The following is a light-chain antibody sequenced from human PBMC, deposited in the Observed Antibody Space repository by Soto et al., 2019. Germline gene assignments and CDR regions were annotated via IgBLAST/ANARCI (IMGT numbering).Light chain of an antibody. V-gene: IGKV1-17*03. J-gene: IGKJ2*03. CDR3: LQHNDYPYS. CDR1: QGINNF. Sequence: DIQMTQSPSAMSASVGDRVTITCRASQGINNFLAWFQQKPGKVPQRLIYSASSLQSGVPSRFSGSGSGTEFTFTISSLQPEDFATYYCLQHNDYPYSFGQGTKLEIK. CDR2: SAS.